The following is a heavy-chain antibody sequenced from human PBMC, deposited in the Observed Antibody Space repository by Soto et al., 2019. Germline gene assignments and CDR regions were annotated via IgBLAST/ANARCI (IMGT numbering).Heavy chain of an antibody. CDR2: IWYDGNPK. J-gene: IGHJ3*01. Sequence: GGSLRLSCTASGFTFSNHGMHWVRQTPGKGLEWVAVIWYDGNPKYYADSVKGRFTISRDNSKNTLDLEMNALRAEDTAVYHCARDLPYDSSGCLDLWGQGTLVTLSS. D-gene: IGHD3-22*01. CDR1: GFTFSNHG. V-gene: IGHV3-33*01. CDR3: ARDLPYDSSGCLDL.